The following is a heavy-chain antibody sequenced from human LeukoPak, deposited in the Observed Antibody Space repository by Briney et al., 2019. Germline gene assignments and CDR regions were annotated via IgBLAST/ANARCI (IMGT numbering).Heavy chain of an antibody. Sequence: GGSLRLSCAASDFSFSTYAMTWVRQAPGKGLEWVSAISASGVNTYYADSVKGRFTISRDNSKSTLSLQMNSLRAEDTAVYYCARRHVSGWFYFDYWGQGTLVTVSS. J-gene: IGHJ4*02. CDR2: ISASGVNT. D-gene: IGHD6-19*01. CDR3: ARRHVSGWFYFDY. CDR1: DFSFSTYA. V-gene: IGHV3-23*01.